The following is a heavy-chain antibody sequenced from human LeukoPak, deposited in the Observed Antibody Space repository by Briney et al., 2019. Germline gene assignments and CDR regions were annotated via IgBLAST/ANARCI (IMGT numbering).Heavy chain of an antibody. CDR3: ARGVSIAARRCDY. CDR2: MYTSGST. CDR1: GASITSYY. V-gene: IGHV4-4*07. D-gene: IGHD6-6*01. Sequence: SETLSLTGTVSGASITSYYWSWVRQPAGKGLEWIGRMYTSGSTDYNPSLKSRVTMSLDTSKNQFSLRLSSVTAADTAVYYCARGVSIAARRCDYWGQGTLVTVSS. J-gene: IGHJ4*02.